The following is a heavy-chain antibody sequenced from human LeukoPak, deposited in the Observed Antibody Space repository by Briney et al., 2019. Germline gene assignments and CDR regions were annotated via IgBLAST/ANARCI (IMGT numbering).Heavy chain of an antibody. V-gene: IGHV3-23*01. D-gene: IGHD3-10*01. J-gene: IGHJ3*02. CDR3: AKEGDYYGSGSYRDGFDI. CDR1: AFTFSSYA. Sequence: GGSLRLSCAASAFTFSSYAMSWVRQAPGKGLEWVSAISGSGGSTYYADSVKGRFTISRDNSKNTLYLQMNSLRPEDTAVYYCAKEGDYYGSGSYRDGFDIWGQGTRATVSS. CDR2: ISGSGGST.